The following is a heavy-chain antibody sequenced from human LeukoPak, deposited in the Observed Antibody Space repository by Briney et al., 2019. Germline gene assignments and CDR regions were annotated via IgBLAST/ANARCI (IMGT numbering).Heavy chain of an antibody. V-gene: IGHV1-2*02. CDR3: ARVSIAVGYYFHY. CDR1: GYTFTSYS. J-gene: IGHJ4*02. CDR2: INPHIGGT. D-gene: IGHD6-19*01. Sequence: ASVKVSCKASGYTFTSYSINWVRQAPGQGLEWMGWINPHIGGTHYSQKFQGRVTMTRDTSISTAYMELSRLTSDDTAVYYCARVSIAVGYYFHYWGQGTLVTVSS.